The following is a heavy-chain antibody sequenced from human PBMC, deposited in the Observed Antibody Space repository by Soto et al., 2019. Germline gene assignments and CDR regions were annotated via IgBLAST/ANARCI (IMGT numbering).Heavy chain of an antibody. J-gene: IGHJ4*02. CDR1: GFTFSNYA. CDR3: AKEFLDVRYSGSQYYVDT. V-gene: IGHV3-23*01. CDR2: IGGSGSGA. Sequence: EVQLLESGGGLVQPGGSLRLSCAASGFTFSNYAMSWVRQAPGKGLEWVSGIGGSGSGAFYADSVKDRFTISRDNSKNTLDLRMNSLKAEDTAIYYCAKEFLDVRYSGSQYYVDTWGQGTLVTISS. D-gene: IGHD1-26*01.